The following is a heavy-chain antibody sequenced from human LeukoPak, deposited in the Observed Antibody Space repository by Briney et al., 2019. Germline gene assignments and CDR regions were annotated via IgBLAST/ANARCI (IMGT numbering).Heavy chain of an antibody. D-gene: IGHD3-22*01. CDR1: GYTFTSYG. CDR2: ISAYNGNT. Sequence: ASVKVSCKASGYTFTSYGISWVRQAPGQGLEWMGWISAYNGNTNYAQKLQGRVTMTTDTSTSTAYMELSSLRSEDTAVYYCARAPSGYYDSSGYYYEGPVFDYWGQGTLVTVSS. CDR3: ARAPSGYYDSSGYYYEGPVFDY. J-gene: IGHJ4*02. V-gene: IGHV1-18*01.